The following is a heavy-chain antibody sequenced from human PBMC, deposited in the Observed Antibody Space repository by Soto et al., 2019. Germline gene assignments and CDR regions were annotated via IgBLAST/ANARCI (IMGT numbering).Heavy chain of an antibody. CDR2: ISSGSTTI. V-gene: IGHV3-48*01. CDR1: GFSFSTST. Sequence: GGSLRLSCAASGFSFSTSTMNWVRQAPGKGLEWVSYISSGSTTIYYADSVKGRFTISRDNSKNALSLQMNSLRAEDTAVYYCARDYYDRSGHSHSSVYWGQGTLVTVSS. J-gene: IGHJ4*02. D-gene: IGHD3-22*01. CDR3: ARDYYDRSGHSHSSVY.